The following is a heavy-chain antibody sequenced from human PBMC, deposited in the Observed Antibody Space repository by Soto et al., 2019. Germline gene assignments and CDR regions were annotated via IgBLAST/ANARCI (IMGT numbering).Heavy chain of an antibody. CDR1: GGSISSSSYY. J-gene: IGHJ6*02. CDR2: IYYSGST. V-gene: IGHV4-39*01. D-gene: IGHD5-12*01. CDR3: ARRYSGYDPILIGMDV. Sequence: QLQLQESGPGLVKPSETLSLTCTVSGGSISSSSYYWGWIRQPPGKGLEWIGSIYYSGSTYYNPSLKSRVTISVDTSKNQFSLKLSSVTAADTAVYYCARRYSGYDPILIGMDVWGQGTTVTVSS.